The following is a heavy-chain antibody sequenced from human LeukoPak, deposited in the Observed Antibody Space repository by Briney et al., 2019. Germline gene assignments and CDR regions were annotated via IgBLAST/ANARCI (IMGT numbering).Heavy chain of an antibody. CDR2: ISWNSGSI. CDR3: AKDHSMVVAGGFDY. J-gene: IGHJ4*02. Sequence: PGGSLRLSCAASGFTFDDYAMHWVRQAPGKGLEWVSGISWNSGSIGYADSVKGRFTISRDNAKNSLYLQMNSLRAEDTALYYCAKDHSMVVAGGFDYWGQGTLVTVSS. D-gene: IGHD2-15*01. CDR1: GFTFDDYA. V-gene: IGHV3-9*01.